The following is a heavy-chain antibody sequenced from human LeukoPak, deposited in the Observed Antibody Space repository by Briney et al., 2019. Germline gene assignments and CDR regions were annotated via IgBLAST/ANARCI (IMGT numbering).Heavy chain of an antibody. CDR1: GFTFNTYA. J-gene: IGHJ4*02. Sequence: GGSLRLSCAVSGFTFNTYAMSWVRQAPGKGLEWVSSNSASGGSTYYADSVKGRFTISRDNAKNSLYLQMNSLRAEDTAVYYCARGEEYYDFWSGYYGYWGQGTLVTVSS. V-gene: IGHV3-23*01. CDR2: NSASGGST. D-gene: IGHD3-3*01. CDR3: ARGEEYYDFWSGYYGY.